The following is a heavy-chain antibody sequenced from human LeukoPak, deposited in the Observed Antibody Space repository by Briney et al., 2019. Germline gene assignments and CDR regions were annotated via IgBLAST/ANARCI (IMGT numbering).Heavy chain of an antibody. CDR3: ARRGYDSSGYYYAY. J-gene: IGHJ4*02. CDR2: IYYSGST. Sequence: SETLSLTCTVSGGSISSSSYYWGWIRQPPGKGLEWIGSIYYSGSTYYNPSLKSRVTISVDTSKNQFSLKLSSMTAADTAVYYCARRGYDSSGYYYAYWGQGTLVTVSS. V-gene: IGHV4-39*01. CDR1: GGSISSSSYY. D-gene: IGHD3-22*01.